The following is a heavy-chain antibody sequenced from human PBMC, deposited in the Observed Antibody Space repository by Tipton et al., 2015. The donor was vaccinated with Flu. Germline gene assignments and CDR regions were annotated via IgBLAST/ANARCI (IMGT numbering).Heavy chain of an antibody. D-gene: IGHD3-10*01. J-gene: IGHJ5*02. CDR1: GFSISRGYY. Sequence: LRLSCDVSGFSISRGYYRGWIRQPPGKGLEWIACVHHSGTAHYRLSLKNRVTIFVDASKNQFSLRVDSLTAADTAVYYCAREGRDYFGSGSRFDSWGQGILVTVSS. CDR2: VHHSGTA. CDR3: AREGRDYFGSGSRFDS. V-gene: IGHV4-38-2*02.